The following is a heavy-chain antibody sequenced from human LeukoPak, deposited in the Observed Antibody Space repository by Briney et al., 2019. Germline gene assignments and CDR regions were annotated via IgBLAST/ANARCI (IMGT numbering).Heavy chain of an antibody. CDR3: ARGPNSGTNYLDY. CDR2: IHYTGST. D-gene: IGHD1-26*01. Sequence: SETLSLTCTVSGGAISSYYWSWIRQPPGKGLEWIGYIHYTGSTNYNPSLKSRITISEDTSKNLFSLKLSSVTAADTAAYYCARGPNSGTNYLDYWLERTLVTVSS. J-gene: IGHJ4*02. CDR1: GGAISSYY. V-gene: IGHV4-59*01.